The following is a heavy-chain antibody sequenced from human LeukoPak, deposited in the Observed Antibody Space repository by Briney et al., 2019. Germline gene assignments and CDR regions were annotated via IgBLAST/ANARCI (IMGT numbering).Heavy chain of an antibody. J-gene: IGHJ4*02. CDR3: ARGINWNGGIRPLDYFDY. CDR1: GGSISSSSYY. CDR2: IYYSGST. V-gene: IGHV4-39*07. Sequence: SETLSLTCTVSGGSISSSSYYWGWIRQPPGKGLEWIGSIYYSGSTYYNPSLKSRVTISVDTSKNQFSLKLSSVTAADTAVYYCARGINWNGGIRPLDYFDYWGQRTLVTVSS. D-gene: IGHD1-1*01.